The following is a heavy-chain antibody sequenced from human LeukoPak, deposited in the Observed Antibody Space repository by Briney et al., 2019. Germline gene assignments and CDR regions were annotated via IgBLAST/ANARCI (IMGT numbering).Heavy chain of an antibody. CDR1: GFTFSSYG. J-gene: IGHJ4*02. CDR3: AKDKDTPATAQPQRGYFES. Sequence: PGESLRLSCAASGFTFSSYGMHWVRQAPGKGLEWVAVIWYDGSNKYYADSVKGRFTISRDNSKNTLYLQMNSLRVEDTAVYFCAKDKDTPATAQPQRGYFESWGQGTLVTVSS. CDR2: IWYDGSNK. V-gene: IGHV3-33*06. D-gene: IGHD2-15*01.